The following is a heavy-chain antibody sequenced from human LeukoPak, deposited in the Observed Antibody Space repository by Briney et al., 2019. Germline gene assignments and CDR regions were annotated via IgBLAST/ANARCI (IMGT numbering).Heavy chain of an antibody. D-gene: IGHD2-2*01. CDR1: GGTFSSYA. Sequence: SVKVSCKASGGTFSSYAISWVRQAPGQGLEWMGRIIPILGIANYAQKFQGRVTITADKSTSTAYMELSSLRSEDTAVYYCASLSSSTSCYFDPWGQGTLVTVSS. CDR3: ASLSSSTSCYFDP. J-gene: IGHJ5*02. V-gene: IGHV1-69*04. CDR2: IIPILGIA.